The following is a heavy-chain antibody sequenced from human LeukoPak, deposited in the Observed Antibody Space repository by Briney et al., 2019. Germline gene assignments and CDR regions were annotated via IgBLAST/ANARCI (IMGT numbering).Heavy chain of an antibody. D-gene: IGHD3-16*02. V-gene: IGHV3-48*04. CDR2: ISSSGSTI. J-gene: IGHJ4*02. Sequence: GGSLRLSCAASGFTFSSYSMNWVRQAPGKGLEWVSSISSSGSTIYYADSVKGRFTISRDNAKNSLYLQMNSLRAEDTAVYYCARAGRYDYVWGSYRSLFDYWGQGTLVTVSS. CDR3: ARAGRYDYVWGSYRSLFDY. CDR1: GFTFSSYS.